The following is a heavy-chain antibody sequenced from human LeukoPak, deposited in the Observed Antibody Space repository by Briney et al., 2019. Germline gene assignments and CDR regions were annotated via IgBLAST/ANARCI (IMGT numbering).Heavy chain of an antibody. CDR1: GGSFSGYY. Sequence: PSETLSLTCAVYGGSFSGYYWSWIRQPPGKGLEWIGEINHSGSTNYNPSLKSRVTISVDTSKNQFSLKLSSVTAADTAVYYCARGGRDTGSFGYWGQGTLVTVSS. V-gene: IGHV4-34*01. D-gene: IGHD3-10*01. CDR2: INHSGST. J-gene: IGHJ4*02. CDR3: ARGGRDTGSFGY.